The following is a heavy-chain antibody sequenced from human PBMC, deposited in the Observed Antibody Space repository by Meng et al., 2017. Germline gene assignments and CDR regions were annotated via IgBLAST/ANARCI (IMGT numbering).Heavy chain of an antibody. CDR3: ARNLLQCSGGSCYSQPDAFDI. CDR1: VGTLRSYA. J-gene: IGHJ3*02. D-gene: IGHD2-15*01. Sequence: SVTVSCKASVGTLRSYAISWVRQAPGPGLEWMGGILPIFGTANYAQKFQGRGTITTDESTSTAYMELSSLRSEDTAVYYCARNLLQCSGGSCYSQPDAFDIWGQGTMVTVSS. CDR2: ILPIFGTA. V-gene: IGHV1-69*05.